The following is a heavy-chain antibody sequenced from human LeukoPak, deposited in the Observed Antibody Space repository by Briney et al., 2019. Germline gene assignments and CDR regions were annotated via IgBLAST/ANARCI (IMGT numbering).Heavy chain of an antibody. Sequence: SETLSLTCTVSGGSISSHYWSWIRQPPGKGLEWIGYIYYSGSTNYNPSLKSRVTISVDTSKNQFSLKLSSVTAADTAVYYCASRPLGQQLSDYWGQGTLVTVSS. CDR1: GGSISSHY. CDR3: ASRPLGQQLSDY. J-gene: IGHJ4*02. CDR2: IYYSGST. V-gene: IGHV4-59*11. D-gene: IGHD6-13*01.